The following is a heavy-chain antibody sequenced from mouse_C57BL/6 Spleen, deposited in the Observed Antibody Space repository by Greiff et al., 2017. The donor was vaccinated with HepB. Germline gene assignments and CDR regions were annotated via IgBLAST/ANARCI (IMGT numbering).Heavy chain of an antibody. CDR1: GFTFSSYA. V-gene: IGHV5-4*03. D-gene: IGHD2-5*01. J-gene: IGHJ4*01. Sequence: EVMLVESGGGLVKPGGSLKLSCAASGFTFSSYAMSWVRQTPEKRLEWVATISDGGSYTYYPDNVKGRFTISIDNAKNNLYLQMSHLKSEDTAMYYCARAGYYSNYGYAMDYWGQGTSVTVSS. CDR2: ISDGGSYT. CDR3: ARAGYYSNYGYAMDY.